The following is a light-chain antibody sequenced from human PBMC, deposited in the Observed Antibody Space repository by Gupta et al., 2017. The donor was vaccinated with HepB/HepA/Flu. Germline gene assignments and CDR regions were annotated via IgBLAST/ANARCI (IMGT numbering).Light chain of an antibody. CDR1: QSVLYSPENKNY. Sequence: DIVMTQSPDSLAVSLGERATINCKSSQSVLYSPENKNYLAWYQQKPGQPPKLLIYWASTRESGVPDRFSGSGSGTEFTLTISSLQAEDVAVYYCQQYYSALTWTFGQGTKVEIK. CDR3: QQYYSALTWT. J-gene: IGKJ1*01. CDR2: WAS. V-gene: IGKV4-1*01.